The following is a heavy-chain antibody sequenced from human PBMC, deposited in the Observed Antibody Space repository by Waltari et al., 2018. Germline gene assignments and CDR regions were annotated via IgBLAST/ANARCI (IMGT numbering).Heavy chain of an antibody. D-gene: IGHD3-10*01. Sequence: QLVQSGAEVKKPGQSLKISCRGPGYSFTSYWIGWVRQMPGKGLGWMGIIYPGDSDTYYSPSFEGQVTMSVDKSITTAYLQWNSLKASDTAIYYCARGRRRAHFDFWGQGTLVSVSS. V-gene: IGHV5-51*01. CDR3: ARGRRRAHFDF. J-gene: IGHJ4*02. CDR2: IYPGDSDT. CDR1: GYSFTSYW.